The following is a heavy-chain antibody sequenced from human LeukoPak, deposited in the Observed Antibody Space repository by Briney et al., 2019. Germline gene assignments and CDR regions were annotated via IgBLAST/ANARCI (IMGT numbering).Heavy chain of an antibody. CDR1: GGSISSSSYY. J-gene: IGHJ3*02. CDR3: ARSVGIAVAEDAFDI. Sequence: SETLSLTCTVSGGSISSSSYYWGWIRQPPGKGLEWIGSIYYSGSTYYNPSLKSRVTISVDKSKNQFSLKLSSVTAADTAVYYCARSVGIAVAEDAFDIWGQGTLVTVSS. CDR2: IYYSGST. V-gene: IGHV4-39*01. D-gene: IGHD6-19*01.